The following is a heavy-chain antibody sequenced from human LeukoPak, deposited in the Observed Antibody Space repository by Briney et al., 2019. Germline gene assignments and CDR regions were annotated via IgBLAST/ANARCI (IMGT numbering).Heavy chain of an antibody. CDR2: ISSSSSYI. D-gene: IGHD6-13*01. Sequence: PGGSLRLSCAASGFTFSSYWMSWVRQAPGRGLEWVSSISSSSSYIYYADSVKGRFTISRDNAKNSLYLQMNSLRAEDTAVYYCARVGAAAGGTYFDYWGQGTLVTVSS. V-gene: IGHV3-21*01. J-gene: IGHJ4*02. CDR1: GFTFSSYW. CDR3: ARVGAAAGGTYFDY.